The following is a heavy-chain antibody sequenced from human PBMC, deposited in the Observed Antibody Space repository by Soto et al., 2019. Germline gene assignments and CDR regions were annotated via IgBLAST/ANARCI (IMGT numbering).Heavy chain of an antibody. CDR1: GLAFSGYY. V-gene: IGHV4-34*01. J-gene: IGHJ4*02. CDR3: ARGLRYYYGSGSYYHPFDY. Sequence: VTLSLTCAVHGLAFSGYYWSWILPPPGKGLEWIGEINHSGSTNYNPSLKSRVTISVDTSKNQFSLKLSSVTAADTAVYYCARGLRYYYGSGSYYHPFDYWGEG. CDR2: INHSGST. D-gene: IGHD3-10*01.